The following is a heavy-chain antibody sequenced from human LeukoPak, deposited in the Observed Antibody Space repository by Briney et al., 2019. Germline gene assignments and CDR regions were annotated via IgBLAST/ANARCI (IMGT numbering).Heavy chain of an antibody. V-gene: IGHV3-23*01. J-gene: IGHJ4*02. CDR3: AKGGSAYYWIY. D-gene: IGHD3-22*01. Sequence: PGGSLRLSCEASGFTFSSYAMSWVRQAPGKGLEWVSAISGSGGSTYYADSVKGRFTISRGNSKNTLYLQMNGLRAEDTAVYYCAKGGSAYYWIYWGQGTLVTVSS. CDR1: GFTFSSYA. CDR2: ISGSGGST.